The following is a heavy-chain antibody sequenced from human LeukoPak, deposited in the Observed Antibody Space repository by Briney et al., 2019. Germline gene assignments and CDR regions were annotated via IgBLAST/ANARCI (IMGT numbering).Heavy chain of an antibody. V-gene: IGHV3-21*05. CDR2: ISSSSSYI. CDR3: ARAPGGAARPY. D-gene: IGHD6-6*01. CDR1: GFTFSSYS. J-gene: IGHJ4*02. Sequence: GGSLRLSCAASGFTFSSYSMNWVRQAPGKGLEGVSYISSSSSYIYYADSVKGRFTISRDNAKNSLYLQMNSLRAEDTAVYYCARAPGGAARPYWGEGTLVTVSS.